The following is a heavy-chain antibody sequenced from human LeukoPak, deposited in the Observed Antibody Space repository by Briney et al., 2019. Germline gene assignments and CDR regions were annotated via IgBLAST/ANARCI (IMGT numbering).Heavy chain of an antibody. D-gene: IGHD1-26*01. CDR3: ARDHRGAQDY. V-gene: IGHV1-18*01. J-gene: IGHJ4*02. Sequence: GASVKVSCKASGYTFTSYGISWVRQAPGQGLEWMGWISAYNGNTDSAQKLQGRVTMTTDTSTSTAYMDLRSLRFDDTAVYYCARDHRGAQDYWGQGTLVTVSS. CDR1: GYTFTSYG. CDR2: ISAYNGNT.